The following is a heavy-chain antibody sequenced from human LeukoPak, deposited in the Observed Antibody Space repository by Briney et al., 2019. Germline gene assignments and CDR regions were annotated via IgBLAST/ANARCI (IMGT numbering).Heavy chain of an antibody. J-gene: IGHJ2*01. D-gene: IGHD1-1*01. CDR3: ARGVNWWYFDL. CDR2: IKEDGTVK. V-gene: IGHV3-7*01. Sequence: PGGSLRLSCVVSGFNFNTYWMSWVRQAPGKGLERVANIKEDGTVKYYLDSVRGRFTISRDNAKSSLYLQMNSLRAEDTAVHYCARGVNWWYFDLWGRGTLVVVSS. CDR1: GFNFNTYW.